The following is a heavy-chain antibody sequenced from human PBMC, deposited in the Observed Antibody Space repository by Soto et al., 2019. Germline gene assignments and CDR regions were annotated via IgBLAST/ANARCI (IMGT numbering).Heavy chain of an antibody. J-gene: IGHJ4*02. V-gene: IGHV3-33*01. D-gene: IGHD5-12*01. CDR2: IWYDGSNT. Sequence: QVQLVESGGGVVQPGRSLRLSCAVSGFTFSSYGMHWVRQAPGKGLEWVAVIWYDGSNTYYADSVKGRFTISRDNSKNTLYLQVNSLTAEDTAVYFCARALRIDYWGQGTLVTVCS. CDR1: GFTFSSYG. CDR3: ARALRIDY.